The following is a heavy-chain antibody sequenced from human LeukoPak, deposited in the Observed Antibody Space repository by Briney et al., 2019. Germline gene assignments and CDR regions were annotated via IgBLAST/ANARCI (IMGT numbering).Heavy chain of an antibody. CDR2: IKQDGSEK. CDR3: ARAAARLDY. CDR1: GLTFSNYW. Sequence: GGSLRLSCAASGLTFSNYWVTWVRQAPGKGLEWVANIKQDGSEKYYVDSVKGRFTISRGNAKNSLYLQMNSLGVEDTAVYYCARAAARLDYWGQGTLVTVSS. D-gene: IGHD6-6*01. J-gene: IGHJ4*02. V-gene: IGHV3-7*01.